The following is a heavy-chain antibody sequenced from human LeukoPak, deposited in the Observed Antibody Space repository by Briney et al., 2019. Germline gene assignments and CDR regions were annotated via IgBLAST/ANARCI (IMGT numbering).Heavy chain of an antibody. CDR2: INHSGST. CDR3: ARGFRSYPSYYGMDV. D-gene: IGHD1-26*01. Sequence: SETLSLTCAVYGGSFSGYYWSWIRQPPGKGLEWIGEINHSGSTNYNPSLKSRVTISVDTSKNQFSLKLSSVTAADTAVYYCARGFRSYPSYYGMDVWGQGTLVTVSS. CDR1: GGSFSGYY. V-gene: IGHV4-34*01. J-gene: IGHJ6*02.